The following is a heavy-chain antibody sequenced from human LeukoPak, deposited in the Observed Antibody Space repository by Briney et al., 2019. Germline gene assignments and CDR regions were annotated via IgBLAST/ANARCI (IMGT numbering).Heavy chain of an antibody. CDR3: ARGVRWLQYNWFDP. J-gene: IGHJ5*02. V-gene: IGHV4-59*01. D-gene: IGHD5-24*01. CDR1: GGSISSYY. CDR2: IYDSGDT. Sequence: PSETLSLTCTVSGGSISSYYWSWIRQPPGKGLEWIGYIYDSGDTNYNPSLKSRVTISVDTSKNQLSLKLSSVTAADTAVYYCARGVRWLQYNWFDPWGQGTLVTVSS.